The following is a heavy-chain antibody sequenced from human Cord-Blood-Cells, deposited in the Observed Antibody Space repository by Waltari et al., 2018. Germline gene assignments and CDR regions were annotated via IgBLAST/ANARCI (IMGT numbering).Heavy chain of an antibody. J-gene: IGHJ5*02. CDR3: AREGSMVRGVITWFDP. D-gene: IGHD3-10*01. CDR2: ISHSGST. V-gene: IGHV4-34*01. Sequence: QVQLQQWGAGLLKPSETLSLTCAVYGGSFSGYYWSWTRQPPGKGLEWIGEISHSGSTNYNPSLKSRVTISVDTSKNQFSLKLSSVTAADTAVYYCAREGSMVRGVITWFDPWGQGTLVTVSS. CDR1: GGSFSGYY.